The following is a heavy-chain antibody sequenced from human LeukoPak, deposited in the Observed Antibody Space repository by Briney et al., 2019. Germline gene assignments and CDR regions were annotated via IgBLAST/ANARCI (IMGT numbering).Heavy chain of an antibody. CDR3: VRDLTGENAFDI. J-gene: IGHJ3*02. V-gene: IGHV3-13*01. CDR1: GFTFSSYE. D-gene: IGHD3-16*01. Sequence: GGSLRLSCAASGFTFSSYEMHWVRQATGKGLEWVSGIGTAGDTYYPDSVKCRFTISREDDKNSLYLQMHSLRAGDTAVYYCVRDLTGENAFDIWGQGTMVTVSS. CDR2: IGTAGDT.